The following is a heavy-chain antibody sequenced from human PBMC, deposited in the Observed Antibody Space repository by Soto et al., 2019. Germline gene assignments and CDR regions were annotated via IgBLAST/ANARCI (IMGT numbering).Heavy chain of an antibody. D-gene: IGHD3-22*01. Sequence: ASVKVSCKASGYTFTSYAMHWVRQAPGQRLEWMGWINAGNGNTKYSQKFQGRVTITRDTSASTAYTELSSLRSEDTAVYYCARVPVGYYDSSGYYYWGQGTLVTVSS. CDR2: INAGNGNT. CDR1: GYTFTSYA. V-gene: IGHV1-3*01. J-gene: IGHJ4*02. CDR3: ARVPVGYYDSSGYYY.